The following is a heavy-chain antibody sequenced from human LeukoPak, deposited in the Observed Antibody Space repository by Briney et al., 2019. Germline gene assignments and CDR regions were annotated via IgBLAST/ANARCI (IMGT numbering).Heavy chain of an antibody. Sequence: GGSLGLSCAASGFTFSSYEMNWARQAPGKGLEWVSYISGSGSTIHYADSVKGRFTISRDNAKNSLSLQMNSLRAEDTAVYYCARGYSDSRGAFDVWGQGTMVTVSS. V-gene: IGHV3-48*03. CDR2: ISGSGSTI. D-gene: IGHD4-11*01. CDR1: GFTFSSYE. CDR3: ARGYSDSRGAFDV. J-gene: IGHJ3*01.